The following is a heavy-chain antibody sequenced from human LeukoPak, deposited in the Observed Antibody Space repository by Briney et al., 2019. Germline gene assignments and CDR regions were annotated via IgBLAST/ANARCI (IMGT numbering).Heavy chain of an antibody. V-gene: IGHV1-18*01. D-gene: IGHD3-3*01. CDR1: GYIFISYG. CDR2: KSAYNGKT. CDR3: ARGITIYGVVTPEAFDI. J-gene: IGHJ3*02. Sequence: ASVKVSCKASGYIFISYGISWVRQAPGQGLEWMGWKSAYNGKTNYAQKFQGRVTMTTDASTSTAYMELRRLRSDDTAVYFCARGITIYGVVTPEAFDIWGQGTMVTVPS.